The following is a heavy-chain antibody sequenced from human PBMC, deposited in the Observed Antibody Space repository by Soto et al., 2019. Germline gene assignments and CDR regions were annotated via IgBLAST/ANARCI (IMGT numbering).Heavy chain of an antibody. Sequence: QVQLVQSGAEVKKPGASVKVSCKASGYTFTSYDINWVRQATGQGLEWMGWMNPNSGNTGYAQKFQGRVTMTRNTTISSTYMELSSLRSEDKAVYYCATGGYCSGGSCYYYYYYMDVWGKGTTVTVSS. J-gene: IGHJ6*03. CDR2: MNPNSGNT. CDR3: ATGGYCSGGSCYYYYYYMDV. V-gene: IGHV1-8*01. CDR1: GYTFTSYD. D-gene: IGHD2-15*01.